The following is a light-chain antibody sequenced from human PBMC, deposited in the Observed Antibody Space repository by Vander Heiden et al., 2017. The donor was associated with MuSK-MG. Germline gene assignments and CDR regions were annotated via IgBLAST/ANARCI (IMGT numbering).Light chain of an antibody. J-gene: IGKJ4*01. CDR1: QGISSY. CDR3: QQLNRYPLT. Sequence: IQLTQSPSSLSASVGDRVTITCRASQGISSYVAWYQQTPGKATKLLIYAASTLQSGVPSWCGGSGSGTDFTLTISSLQPEDFATYYCQQLNRYPLTFGGGTKVEIK. V-gene: IGKV1-9*01. CDR2: AAS.